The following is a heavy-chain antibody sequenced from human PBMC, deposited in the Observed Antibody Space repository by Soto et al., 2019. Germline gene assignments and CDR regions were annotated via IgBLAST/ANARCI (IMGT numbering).Heavy chain of an antibody. J-gene: IGHJ3*01. V-gene: IGHV1-69*06. Sequence: GASVKVSCKASGGTFSSYAISWVRQAPGQGLEWMGGIVPIFGTANYAQKFQGRVTITADKSTSTAYMELSSPRSEDTAVYYCAKDPNGDYVGGFEFRGQGTMVTVSS. CDR2: IVPIFGTA. CDR1: GGTFSSYA. D-gene: IGHD4-17*01. CDR3: AKDPNGDYVGGFEF.